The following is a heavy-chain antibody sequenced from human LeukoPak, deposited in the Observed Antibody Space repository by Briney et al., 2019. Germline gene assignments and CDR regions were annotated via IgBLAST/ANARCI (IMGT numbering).Heavy chain of an antibody. D-gene: IGHD3-22*01. V-gene: IGHV5-51*01. CDR3: ARSAYYYDSSGRTSVWYLDY. Sequence: GESLKISCKGSGYSFTSYWIGWVRQMPGKGLEWMGIIYPGDSDTRYGPSFQGQVTISADKSISTAYLQWSSLKASDTAMYYCARSAYYYDSSGRTSVWYLDYWGQGTLVTVSS. J-gene: IGHJ4*02. CDR2: IYPGDSDT. CDR1: GYSFTSYW.